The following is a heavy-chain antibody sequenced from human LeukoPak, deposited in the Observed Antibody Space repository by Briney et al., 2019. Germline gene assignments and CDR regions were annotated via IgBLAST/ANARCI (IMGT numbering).Heavy chain of an antibody. CDR1: GFTFSSYA. CDR3: ARQITRGITIFGAGDGYFDY. J-gene: IGHJ4*02. V-gene: IGHV3-30-3*01. D-gene: IGHD3-3*01. CDR2: ISYDGSNK. Sequence: GRSLRLSCAASGFTFSSYAMHWVRQAPGKGLEWVAVISYDGSNKYYADSVKGRFTISRDNSKNTLYLQMNSLRAEDTAVYYCARQITRGITIFGAGDGYFDYWGQGTLVTVSS.